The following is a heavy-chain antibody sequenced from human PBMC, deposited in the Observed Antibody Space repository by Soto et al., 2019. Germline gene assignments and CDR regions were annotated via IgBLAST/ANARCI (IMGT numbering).Heavy chain of an antibody. CDR3: ATSSGSAYGLDV. CDR1: AGSISTTNW. D-gene: IGHD3-10*01. J-gene: IGHJ6*02. Sequence: SETLSLTCAVSAGSISTTNWYVWVRQPPGMGLEWIGEIYHTGTTTYNPSLKSRVTMSVDTSKNQFSLRLSFMTAADTAVYYCATSSGSAYGLDVWGPGATVTVSS. CDR2: IYHTGTT. V-gene: IGHV4-4*02.